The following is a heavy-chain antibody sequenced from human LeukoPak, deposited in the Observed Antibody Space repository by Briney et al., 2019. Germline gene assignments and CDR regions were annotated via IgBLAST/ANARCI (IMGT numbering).Heavy chain of an antibody. V-gene: IGHV5-51*01. Sequence: GESLKISCKGSGYSFSSYWIARVRQMPGKGLEWMGIIYPGDSNTIYSPSFQGQVTISADKSITTAYLQWSSLKASDTAMYYCAISIAAVGVAMWYDPWGQGTLVTVSS. J-gene: IGHJ5*02. D-gene: IGHD6-13*01. CDR1: GYSFSSYW. CDR2: IYPGDSNT. CDR3: AISIAAVGVAMWYDP.